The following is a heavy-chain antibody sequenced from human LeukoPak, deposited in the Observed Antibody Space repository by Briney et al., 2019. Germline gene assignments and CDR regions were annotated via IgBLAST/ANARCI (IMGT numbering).Heavy chain of an antibody. CDR3: ARDTGEMFDP. J-gene: IGHJ5*02. CDR1: GFTFSSYW. V-gene: IGHV3-74*03. Sequence: GGSLRLSCTASGFTFSSYWTHWIRQAPGKGLVWVALISADGSTTMYADSVKGRLTISRDNAKNTLYLRMNSLRVDDTAVYYCARDTGEMFDPWGQGTLVSVSS. CDR2: ISADGSTT. D-gene: IGHD3-16*01.